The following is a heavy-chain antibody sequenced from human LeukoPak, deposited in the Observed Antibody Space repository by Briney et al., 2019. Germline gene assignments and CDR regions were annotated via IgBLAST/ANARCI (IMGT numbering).Heavy chain of an antibody. V-gene: IGHV1-18*01. CDR1: GYTFTSYG. CDR2: ISTYNGYA. Sequence: ASVKVSCKASGYTFTSYGISWVRQAPGQGLEWMGWISTYNGYANYVQKFQGRVIMTTETSTNTAYMELRSLRSDDTAVYYCARNSSDWYGYMDVRGKGTTVTVSS. CDR3: ARNSSDWYGYMDV. J-gene: IGHJ6*04. D-gene: IGHD6-19*01.